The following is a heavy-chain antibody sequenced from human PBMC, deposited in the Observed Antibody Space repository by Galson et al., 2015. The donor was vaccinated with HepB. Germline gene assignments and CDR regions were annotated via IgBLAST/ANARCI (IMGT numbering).Heavy chain of an antibody. V-gene: IGHV3-23*01. D-gene: IGHD5-12*01. Sequence: SLRLSCAASGFTFSSCAMSGVRQAPGKGLEWVPGISGGGTSTYYADSVKGRFTISRDNPKNTLYLQMSSLRADDTAVYYCAKAGGFDSYYYYMDVWGKGTTVTVSS. CDR3: AKAGGFDSYYYYMDV. J-gene: IGHJ6*03. CDR2: ISGGGTST. CDR1: GFTFSSCA.